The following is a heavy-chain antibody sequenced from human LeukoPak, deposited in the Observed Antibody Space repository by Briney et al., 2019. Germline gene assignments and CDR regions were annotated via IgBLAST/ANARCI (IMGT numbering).Heavy chain of an antibody. CDR3: AREGYSDGSSNWFDH. CDR1: SGSLSSYY. D-gene: IGHD5-18*01. Sequence: SETLSLTCPVSSGSLSSYYWGWVRQPPRTGLEWIGYIYYSGRTHYNPSRKGRVTISAATSKNQFSLKLISVTAADTAVYYCAREGYSDGSSNWFDHWGQGTLVTVSS. CDR2: IYYSGRT. V-gene: IGHV4-59*01. J-gene: IGHJ5*02.